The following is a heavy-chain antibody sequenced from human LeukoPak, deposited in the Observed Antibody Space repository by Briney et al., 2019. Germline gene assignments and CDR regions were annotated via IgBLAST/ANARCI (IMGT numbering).Heavy chain of an antibody. CDR3: AKDQYCTSTSCYVGY. J-gene: IGHJ4*02. V-gene: IGHV3-7*03. CDR2: IKQDGSEK. Sequence: GGSLRLSCAASGFTFSSYGMHWVRQAPGKGLEWVANIKQDGSEKYYVDSVKGRFTISRDNSKNTLYLQMNSLRAEDTAVYYCAKDQYCTSTSCYVGYWGQGTLVTVSS. D-gene: IGHD2-2*01. CDR1: GFTFSSYG.